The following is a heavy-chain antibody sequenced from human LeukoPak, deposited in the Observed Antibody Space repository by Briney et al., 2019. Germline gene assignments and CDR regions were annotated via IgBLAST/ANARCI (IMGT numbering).Heavy chain of an antibody. CDR3: ARDSDDFWSGYSPYYFDY. Sequence: PGGSLRLSCAASGFTFSRYSTNWVRQAPGKGLEWISYISTSNSPIYYADSVKGRFTISRDNAKNSLYLQMNSLSAEDTAVYYCARDSDDFWSGYSPYYFDYWGQGTLVTVSS. J-gene: IGHJ4*02. CDR2: ISTSNSPI. V-gene: IGHV3-48*01. D-gene: IGHD3-3*01. CDR1: GFTFSRYS.